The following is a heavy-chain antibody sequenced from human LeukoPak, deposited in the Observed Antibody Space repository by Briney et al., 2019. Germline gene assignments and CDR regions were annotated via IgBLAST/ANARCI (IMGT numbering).Heavy chain of an antibody. Sequence: SETLSLTCAVYGGSFSGYYWSWIRQPPGKGLEWIGGINHSGSTNYNPSLKSRVTISVDTSKNQFSLKLSSVTAADTAVYYCARGITMVRGVISFFDYWGQGTLVTVSS. J-gene: IGHJ4*02. D-gene: IGHD3-10*01. CDR2: INHSGST. CDR3: ARGITMVRGVISFFDY. CDR1: GGSFSGYY. V-gene: IGHV4-34*01.